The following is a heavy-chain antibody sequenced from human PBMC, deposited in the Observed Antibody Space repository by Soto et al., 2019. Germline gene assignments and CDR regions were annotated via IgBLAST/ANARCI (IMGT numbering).Heavy chain of an antibody. V-gene: IGHV4-39*01. J-gene: IGHJ4*02. CDR1: GGSISSSSYY. D-gene: IGHD3-3*01. Sequence: PSETLSLTCTVSGGSISSSSYYWVWIRQPPGKGLEWIGSIYYSGSTYYNPSLKSRVTISVDTSKNQFSLKLSSVTAADTAVYYCARFWIRYYMRDCWGQGTLVPVSS. CDR2: IYYSGST. CDR3: ARFWIRYYMRDC.